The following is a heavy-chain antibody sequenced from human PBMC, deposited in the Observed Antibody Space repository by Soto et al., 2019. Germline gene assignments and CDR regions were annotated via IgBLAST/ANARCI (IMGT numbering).Heavy chain of an antibody. J-gene: IGHJ4*02. V-gene: IGHV3-33*01. CDR3: ARTQMGIAGREEYYFDY. D-gene: IGHD6-13*01. Sequence: QVQLVESGGGVVQPGRSLRLSCAASGFTFSSYGMHWVRQAAGKGLERVAVIWYDGSNKYYGDSVKGRYTISRDNSKNTPYLQMNSWRAEATDVYYCARTQMGIAGREEYYFDYWGQENLVTVSS. CDR2: IWYDGSNK. CDR1: GFTFSSYG.